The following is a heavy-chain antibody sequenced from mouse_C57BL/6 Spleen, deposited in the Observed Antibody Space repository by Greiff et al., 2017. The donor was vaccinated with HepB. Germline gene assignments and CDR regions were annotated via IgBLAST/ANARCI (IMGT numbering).Heavy chain of an antibody. V-gene: IGHV1-50*01. J-gene: IGHJ1*03. D-gene: IGHD1-1*01. Sequence: QVQLQQSGAELVKPGASVKLSCKASGYTFTSYWMQWVKQRPGQGLEWIGEIDPSDSYTNYNQKFKGKATLTVDTSSSTAYMQLSSLTSEDSAVYYCARMVVAPYWYFDVWGTGTTVTVSS. CDR1: GYTFTSYW. CDR3: ARMVVAPYWYFDV. CDR2: IDPSDSYT.